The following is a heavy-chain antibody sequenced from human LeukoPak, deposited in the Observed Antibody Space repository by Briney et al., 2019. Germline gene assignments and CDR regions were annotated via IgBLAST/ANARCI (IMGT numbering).Heavy chain of an antibody. CDR1: GGSISSSSYY. D-gene: IGHD1-26*01. CDR2: IYYSGST. Sequence: SETLSLTCTVSGGSISSSSYYWGWIRQPPGKGLEWIGSIYYSGSTYYNPSLKSRVTISVDTSKNQFSLKLSSVTAADTAVYYCARTGSGSYWHLAPDWDYWGQGTLVTVSS. V-gene: IGHV4-39*07. CDR3: ARTGSGSYWHLAPDWDY. J-gene: IGHJ4*02.